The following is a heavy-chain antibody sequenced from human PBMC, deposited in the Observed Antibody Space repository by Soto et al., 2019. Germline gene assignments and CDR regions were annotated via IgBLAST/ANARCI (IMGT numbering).Heavy chain of an antibody. CDR3: VSSVLAGDYHRQGQHV. D-gene: IGHD3-3*02. V-gene: IGHV1-18*01. Sequence: GASVKVSCKTAGYTFSSYGISWVRQAPGQGLGWMGWISVYNGNTNYAQKFQGRVTLTQDKSTSTAYMELTSPRFDDPAVYYCVSSVLAGDYHRQGQHVCPQGTT. J-gene: IGHJ6*02. CDR1: GYTFSSYG. CDR2: ISVYNGNT.